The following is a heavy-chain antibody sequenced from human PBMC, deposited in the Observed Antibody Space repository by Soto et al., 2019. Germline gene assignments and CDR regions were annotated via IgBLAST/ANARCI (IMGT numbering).Heavy chain of an antibody. J-gene: IGHJ4*02. Sequence: EGSLRLSCAASGFTFSSYGMHWVRQTPGKGLEWVAVISYDGSNKYYADSVKGRFTISRDNSKNTLYLQMNSLRAEATAVYYGAKDLARGQPTIAVAGTTPDYRGQGRLCTVAS. CDR1: GFTFSSYG. CDR2: ISYDGSNK. D-gene: IGHD6-19*01. V-gene: IGHV3-30*18. CDR3: AKDLARGQPTIAVAGTTPDY.